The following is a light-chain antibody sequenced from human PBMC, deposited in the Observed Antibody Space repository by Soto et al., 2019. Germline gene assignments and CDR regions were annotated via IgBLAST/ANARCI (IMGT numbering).Light chain of an antibody. CDR3: FSYTASDLWV. Sequence: SPGQSVTISCTGTNSDVGGYNSVSWYQQLPGNAPKLMISAVSQRPSGVPDRFSGSKSGNTASLTISGLQADDEADYFRFSYTASDLWVFGGGTKGTVL. CDR1: NSDVGGYNS. V-gene: IGLV2-11*03. CDR2: AVS. J-gene: IGLJ3*02.